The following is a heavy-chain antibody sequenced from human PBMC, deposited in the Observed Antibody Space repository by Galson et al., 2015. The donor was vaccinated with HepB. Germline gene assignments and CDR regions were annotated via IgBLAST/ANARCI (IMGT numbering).Heavy chain of an antibody. D-gene: IGHD3-9*01. CDR3: VRSGSGVLRYFEVFPAFDY. CDR1: GFTFSSYA. J-gene: IGHJ4*02. Sequence: SLRLSCAASGFTFSSYAMHWVRQAPGKGLEYVSAISSNGGSTYYADSVKGRFTISRDNSKNTLYLQMSSLRAEDTAVYYCVRSGSGVLRYFEVFPAFDYWGQGTLVTVSS. CDR2: ISSNGGST. V-gene: IGHV3-64D*06.